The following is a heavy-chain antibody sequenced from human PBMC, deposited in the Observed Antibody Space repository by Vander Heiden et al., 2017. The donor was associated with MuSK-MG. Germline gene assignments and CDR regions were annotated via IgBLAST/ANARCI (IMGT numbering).Heavy chain of an antibody. V-gene: IGHV3-23*01. CDR2: ISGSGGST. Sequence: EVQLLESVGGLVQPGGSLRLPCAASGFTLNSHAMGWVRQSPGKGLEWVSAISGSGGSTYYADSVKGRFTISRDNSKNTLYLQMNSLRAEDTAVYYCAKARIVVVTTASDYWGQGTLVTVSS. D-gene: IGHD3-22*01. CDR3: AKARIVVVTTASDY. CDR1: GFTLNSHA. J-gene: IGHJ4*02.